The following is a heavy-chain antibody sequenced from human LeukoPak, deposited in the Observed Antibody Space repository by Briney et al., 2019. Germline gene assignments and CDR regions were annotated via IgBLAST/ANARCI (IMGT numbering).Heavy chain of an antibody. D-gene: IGHD3-3*01. Sequence: GASVKVSCKASGGTFSSYAISWVRQAPGQGLEWMGGIIPIFGTANYAQKFQGRVTITADESTSTAYMELSSLRSEDTAVYYCARHAKCDFWSGPSPYYYYYMDVWGKGTTVTVSS. J-gene: IGHJ6*03. CDR3: ARHAKCDFWSGPSPYYYYYMDV. CDR2: IIPIFGTA. CDR1: GGTFSSYA. V-gene: IGHV1-69*01.